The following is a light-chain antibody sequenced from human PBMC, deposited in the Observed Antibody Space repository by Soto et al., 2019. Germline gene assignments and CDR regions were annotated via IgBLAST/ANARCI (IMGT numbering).Light chain of an antibody. V-gene: IGLV1-47*01. CDR2: RNN. CDR3: ATWDDSLNGFYV. CDR1: TSNIGSNY. Sequence: QSVLTQPPSASVTPGQGVTISCSGSTSNIGSNYVYWYQQHPGTAPKLLIYRNNQRPSGVPDRFSGSKSGTSASLAISGLRSYDEADYFCATWDDSLNGFYVFGTGTKVT. J-gene: IGLJ1*01.